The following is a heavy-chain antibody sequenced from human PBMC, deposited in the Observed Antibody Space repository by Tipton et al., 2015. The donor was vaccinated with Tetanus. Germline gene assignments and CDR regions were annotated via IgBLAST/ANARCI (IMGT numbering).Heavy chain of an antibody. CDR3: ARHPQTSNNLDY. CDR1: GGSISSYY. D-gene: IGHD5-24*01. J-gene: IGHJ4*02. CDR2: THYSGNT. V-gene: IGHV4-59*01. Sequence: TLSLTCTVSGGSISSYYCSWVRQPPGKGLEWIGHTHYSGNTNYNSSLWSRVTISLDTSKNQFSLKLSSVTAADTAVYYCARHPQTSNNLDYWGQGTLVTVSS.